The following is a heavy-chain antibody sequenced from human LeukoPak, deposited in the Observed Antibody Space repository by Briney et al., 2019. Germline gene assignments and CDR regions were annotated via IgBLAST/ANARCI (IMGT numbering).Heavy chain of an antibody. CDR2: ISGSGGST. J-gene: IGHJ4*02. V-gene: IGHV3-23*01. Sequence: PGGSLRLSCAASGFTFSSYAMSWVRQAPGKGLEWVSAISGSGGSTYYADSVKGRFTISRDNSKNTLYVQMNSLRAEDTAVYYCAKGKLFVMVTLIDYWGQGTLVTVSS. CDR3: AKGKLFVMVTLIDY. CDR1: GFTFSSYA. D-gene: IGHD3-16*01.